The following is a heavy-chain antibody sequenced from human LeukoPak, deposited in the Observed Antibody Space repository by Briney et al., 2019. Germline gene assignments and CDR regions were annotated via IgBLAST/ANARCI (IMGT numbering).Heavy chain of an antibody. D-gene: IGHD1-1*01. CDR3: ASPKGLEPSTNLSR. J-gene: IGHJ4*02. CDR1: GGSISSSSYY. CDR2: IYYSGST. V-gene: IGHV4-39*01. Sequence: SETLSLTCTVSGGSISSSSYYWGWIRQPPGTGLEWIGSIYYSGSTYYNPSLKSRVTISVDTSKNQFSLKLSSVTAADTAVYYCASPKGLEPSTNLSRWGQGTLVTVSS.